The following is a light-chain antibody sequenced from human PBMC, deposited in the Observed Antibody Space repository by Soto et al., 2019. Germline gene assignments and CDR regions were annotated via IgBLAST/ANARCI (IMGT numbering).Light chain of an antibody. CDR3: ATWDDSLNGHVV. Sequence: QSVLTQPPSESGTPGQRVTISCSGSRSNIGSNTVNCYQQLPGTAPKFLIYSNNQRPSGVPKRFSGSKSGTSASLAISGLQSDDEADYYCATWDDSLNGHVVFGGGTKLTVL. J-gene: IGLJ2*01. V-gene: IGLV1-44*01. CDR1: RSNIGSNT. CDR2: SNN.